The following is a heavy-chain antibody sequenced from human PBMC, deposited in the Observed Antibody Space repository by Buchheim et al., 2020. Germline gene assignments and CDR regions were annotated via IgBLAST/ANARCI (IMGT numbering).Heavy chain of an antibody. V-gene: IGHV3-30*18. J-gene: IGHJ6*02. CDR2: ISYDGSNK. Sequence: QVQLVESGGGVVQPGRSLRLSCAASGFTFSSYGMHWVRQAPGKRLEWVAVISYDGSNKYYADSVKGRFTISRDNSKNTLYLQMNSLRAEDTAVYYCANLNWNNFHYYYGMDVWGQGTT. CDR1: GFTFSSYG. CDR3: ANLNWNNFHYYYGMDV. D-gene: IGHD1/OR15-1a*01.